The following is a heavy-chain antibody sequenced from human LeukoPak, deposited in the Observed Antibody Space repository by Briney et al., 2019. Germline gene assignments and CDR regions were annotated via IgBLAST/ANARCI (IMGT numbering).Heavy chain of an antibody. CDR1: GFNFNSYW. J-gene: IGHJ3*02. CDR3: ARDAFSRISVFGVVSDAFDI. V-gene: IGHV3-7*01. D-gene: IGHD3-3*01. CDR2: IKQDGGEK. Sequence: GGSLRLSCAASGFNFNSYWMSWVRQAPGKGPAWVANIKQDGGEKYYVDSVKGRFTISRDNAKNSLYLQMNSLRAEDTAVYYCARDAFSRISVFGVVSDAFDIWGQGTMVTVSS.